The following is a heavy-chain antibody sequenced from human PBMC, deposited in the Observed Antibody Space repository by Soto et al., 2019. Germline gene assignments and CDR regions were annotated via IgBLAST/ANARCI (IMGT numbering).Heavy chain of an antibody. Sequence: PGGSLRLSCAASGFTFSSYSMNWVRQAPGKGLEWVSSISSSSSYIYYADSVKGRFTISRDNAKNSLYLQMNSLRAEDTAVYYCARGATGTTNNWFDPWGQGTLVTVSS. V-gene: IGHV3-21*01. CDR1: GFTFSSYS. CDR3: ARGATGTTNNWFDP. J-gene: IGHJ5*02. D-gene: IGHD1-1*01. CDR2: ISSSSSYI.